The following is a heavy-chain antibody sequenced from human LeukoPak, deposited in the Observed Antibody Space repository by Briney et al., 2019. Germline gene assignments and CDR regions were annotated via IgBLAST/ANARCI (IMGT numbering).Heavy chain of an antibody. Sequence: GGSLRLSCAASGFTFSDHYMDWIRQAPGKGLEWVARVRNKANSYTTEYAASVEGRFTISRDDSKNSLYLQMNSLKTEHTAVYYCTRYQLPVRYFDYWGQGTLVTVSS. CDR2: VRNKANSYTT. J-gene: IGHJ4*02. CDR1: GFTFSDHY. V-gene: IGHV3-72*01. CDR3: TRYQLPVRYFDY. D-gene: IGHD2-2*01.